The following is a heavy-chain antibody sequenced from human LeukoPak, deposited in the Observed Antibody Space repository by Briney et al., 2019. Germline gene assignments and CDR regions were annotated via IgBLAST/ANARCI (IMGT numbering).Heavy chain of an antibody. CDR2: ISSSGSTI. V-gene: IGHV3-48*03. J-gene: IGHJ6*04. CDR1: GFIFSNYE. CDR3: ARSDEITVADSYYYYAMDV. Sequence: GGSLSHSCVASGFIFSNYEMNWVRQAPGKGLEWLPYISSSGSTIYYADCVKGRFTISRDNAKKSLYLQMNSLRAEDTAVYFCARSDEITVADSYYYYAMDVWGKGTTVTVSS. D-gene: IGHD6-19*01.